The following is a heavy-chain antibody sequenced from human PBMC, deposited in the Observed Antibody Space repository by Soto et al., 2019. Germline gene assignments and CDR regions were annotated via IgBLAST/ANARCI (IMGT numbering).Heavy chain of an antibody. CDR3: GREYILYCYGSGTLEGRFAH. J-gene: IGHJ5*02. Sequence: SETLSLTCTVSGGSISSYYWSWIRQPPGKGLEWIGYIYYSGSTNYNPSLKSRVTISVDTSKNQFSLKLSSVTAAGTAVYYCGREYILYCYGSGTLEGRFAHWGQGTLVTVPS. CDR1: GGSISSYY. V-gene: IGHV4-59*01. D-gene: IGHD3-10*01. CDR2: IYYSGST.